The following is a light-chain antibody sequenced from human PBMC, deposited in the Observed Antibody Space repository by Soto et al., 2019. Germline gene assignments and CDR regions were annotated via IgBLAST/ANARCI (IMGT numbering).Light chain of an antibody. V-gene: IGLV1-40*01. J-gene: IGLJ1*01. Sequence: QSVLTQPPSVSGAPGQRVTISCTGSSSNIGAGYDVPWYQQLPGTAPKLLIYGNSDRPSGVPDLFSGSKSATSASRAITGLHAEDEADYYCQSYDSSLSSYVFGTGTKVTVL. CDR1: SSNIGAGYD. CDR2: GNS. CDR3: QSYDSSLSSYV.